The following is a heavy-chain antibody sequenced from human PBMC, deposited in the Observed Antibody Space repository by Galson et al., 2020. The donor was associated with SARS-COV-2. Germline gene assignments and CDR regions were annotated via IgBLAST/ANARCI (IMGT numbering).Heavy chain of an antibody. J-gene: IGHJ3*01. CDR3: ARDPRVWFGDDDAFDV. V-gene: IGHV3-21*06. CDR1: GFTFITCS. CDR2: ISSSVTST. Sequence: GGSLRLSCAASGFTFITCSMQWVRQAPGKGLEWVASISSSVTSTYYSDSVKGRFTISRDNARNVLYLQMDSLRGDDTAVYYCARDPRVWFGDDDAFDVWGQGTMVTVSS. D-gene: IGHD3-10*01.